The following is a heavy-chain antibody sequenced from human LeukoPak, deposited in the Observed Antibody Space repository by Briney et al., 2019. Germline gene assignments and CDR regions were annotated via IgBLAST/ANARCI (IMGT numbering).Heavy chain of an antibody. CDR1: GYTFNGYY. J-gene: IGHJ4*02. CDR3: AREAVSGDSSGYYLDY. D-gene: IGHD3-22*01. V-gene: IGHV1-2*02. Sequence: GASVKVSCKASGYTFNGYYMRWVRQAPGQGLEWMGWINPNSGDTNYAQKFQGRVTMTRDTSIRTAYMELSRLRSDDTAVYYCAREAVSGDSSGYYLDYWGQGTLVTVSS. CDR2: INPNSGDT.